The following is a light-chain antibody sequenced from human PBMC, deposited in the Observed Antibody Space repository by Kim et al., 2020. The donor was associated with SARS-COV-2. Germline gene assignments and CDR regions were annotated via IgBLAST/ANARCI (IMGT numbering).Light chain of an antibody. J-gene: IGKJ2*03. CDR2: SAS. Sequence: SPGERDTPTCRASRNVSSNLAWYQQKQRQAPRPLIYSASARATGTPARFSGSGSGTEFTLTISSLQSEDIAVDDCQQYKNGPPMYSFGQGTKLEI. V-gene: IGKV3-15*01. CDR1: RNVSSN. CDR3: QQYKNGPPMYS.